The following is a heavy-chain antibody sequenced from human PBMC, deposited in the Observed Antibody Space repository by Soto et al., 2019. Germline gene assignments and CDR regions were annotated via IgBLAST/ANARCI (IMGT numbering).Heavy chain of an antibody. CDR2: FYRDGST. Sequence: PSETLSLTCAVSGGSISSTNWWSWVRQPPGKGLEWIGEFYRDGSTNYNPSLKSRVTISVDKSKNQISLNLRSVNAADTALYYCARSGKVAGLWFDPWGQGILVTVSS. CDR1: GGSISSTNW. D-gene: IGHD6-19*01. CDR3: ARSGKVAGLWFDP. V-gene: IGHV4-4*02. J-gene: IGHJ5*02.